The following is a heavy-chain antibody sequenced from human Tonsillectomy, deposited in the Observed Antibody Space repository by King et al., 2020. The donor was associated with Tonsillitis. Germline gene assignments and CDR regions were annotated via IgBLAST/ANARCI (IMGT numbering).Heavy chain of an antibody. D-gene: IGHD3-22*01. V-gene: IGHV1-46*01. CDR2: VNPRGGFA. Sequence: QLVQSGAEVKKPGASVKLSCETSGYTFTQYSLHWVRQAPGQGLEWMGVVNPRGGFASLAQKFHGRVTMTRDTSTRTVYVELSRLTSEDTAVYFCARDHDVSGHTLAYWGQGTLVTVSS. CDR3: ARDHDVSGHTLAY. J-gene: IGHJ4*02. CDR1: GYTFTQYS.